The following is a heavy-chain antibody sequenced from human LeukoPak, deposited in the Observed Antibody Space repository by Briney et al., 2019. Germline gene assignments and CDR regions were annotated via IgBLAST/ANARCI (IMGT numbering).Heavy chain of an antibody. CDR1: GGTFSSYA. V-gene: IGHV1-69*05. J-gene: IGHJ4*02. CDR3: ARPTGDSFDY. Sequence: ASVKVSCKASGGTFSSYAISWVRQAPGQGLEWMGGIIPIFGTANYAQKFQGRVTITRNTSISTAYMELSSLRSEDTAVYYCARPTGDSFDYWGQGTLVTVSS. CDR2: IIPIFGTA. D-gene: IGHD7-27*01.